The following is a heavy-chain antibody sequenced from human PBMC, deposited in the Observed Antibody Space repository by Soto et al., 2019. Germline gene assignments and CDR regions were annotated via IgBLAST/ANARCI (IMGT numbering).Heavy chain of an antibody. CDR3: AEGIAAGYGMDV. J-gene: IGHJ6*02. CDR1: GFTFTSSA. Sequence: SVKVSCKASGFTFTSSAVRWVRQARGQRLEWIGWIVVGSGNTNYAQKFQERVTITRDMSTSTAYMELSSLRSEDTAVYYSAEGIAAGYGMDVWGQGTTVIVSS. D-gene: IGHD6-13*01. V-gene: IGHV1-58*01. CDR2: IVVGSGNT.